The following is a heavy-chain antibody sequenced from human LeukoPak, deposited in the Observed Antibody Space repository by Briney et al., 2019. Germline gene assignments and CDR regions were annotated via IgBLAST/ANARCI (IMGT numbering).Heavy chain of an antibody. CDR2: IIPIFGTA. Sequence: SVKVSCKASGGTFSSYAISWVRQAPGQGLEWMGGIIPIFGTANYAQKFQGRVTITADESTSTAYMELSSLRSEDTAVYYCALPEDTAMGLDYYYIDVWGKGTTVTVSS. J-gene: IGHJ6*03. V-gene: IGHV1-69*01. CDR3: ALPEDTAMGLDYYYIDV. D-gene: IGHD5-18*01. CDR1: GGTFSSYA.